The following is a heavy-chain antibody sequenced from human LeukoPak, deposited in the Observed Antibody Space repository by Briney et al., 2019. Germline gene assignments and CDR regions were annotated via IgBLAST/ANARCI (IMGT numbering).Heavy chain of an antibody. V-gene: IGHV3-66*01. CDR3: AYGGGYSYVSPYY. Sequence: WGSLRLSCAASGFTVSHNYMTWVRQAPGKGLECVSLIYSGSSRTYAASAQGRLSIPRDNSKNTLYLQMNSMRADDTAVYYCAYGGGYSYVSPYYCGQGTLVTVPS. CDR1: GFTVSHNY. D-gene: IGHD5-18*01. J-gene: IGHJ4*02. CDR2: IYSGSSR.